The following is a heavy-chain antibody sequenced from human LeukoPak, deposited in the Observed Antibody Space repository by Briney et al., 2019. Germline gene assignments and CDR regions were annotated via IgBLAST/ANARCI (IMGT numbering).Heavy chain of an antibody. CDR2: ISAYNGNT. CDR1: GYTFTSYY. D-gene: IGHD3-22*01. CDR3: ASQYYYDSSGYHAFDI. J-gene: IGHJ3*02. V-gene: IGHV1-18*04. Sequence: GASAKVSCKASGYTFTSYYMHWVRQAPGQRLEWMGWISAYNGNTNYAQKLQGRVTMTTDTSTSTAYMELRSLRSDDTAVYYCASQYYYDSSGYHAFDIWGQGTMVTVSS.